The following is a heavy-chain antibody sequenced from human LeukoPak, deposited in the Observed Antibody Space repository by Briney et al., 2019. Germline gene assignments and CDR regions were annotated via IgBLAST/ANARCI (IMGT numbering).Heavy chain of an antibody. J-gene: IGHJ4*02. V-gene: IGHV3-30*02. Sequence: PGGSLRLSCAASGFTFSSYGMHWVRQAPGKGLEWVAFIRYDGSNKYYADSVKGRFTISRDNSKNTLYLQMNSPRAEDTAVYYCAKEAIYSSSWYSADYWGQGTLVTVSS. CDR1: GFTFSSYG. CDR2: IRYDGSNK. D-gene: IGHD6-13*01. CDR3: AKEAIYSSSWYSADY.